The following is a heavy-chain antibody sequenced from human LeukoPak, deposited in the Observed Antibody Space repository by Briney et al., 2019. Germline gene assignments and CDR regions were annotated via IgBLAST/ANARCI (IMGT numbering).Heavy chain of an antibody. CDR2: IRSKANSYAT. CDR1: GFTFSGSA. D-gene: IGHD4-17*01. CDR3: VPHTHPWTTTPPFGY. Sequence: PGGSLRLSCAASGFTFSGSAMHWVRQASGKGLEWVGRIRSKANSYATAYAASVKGRFTISRDNAKNSLYLQMNSLRAEDTAVYYCVPHTHPWTTTPPFGYWGQGTLVTVSS. J-gene: IGHJ4*02. V-gene: IGHV3-73*01.